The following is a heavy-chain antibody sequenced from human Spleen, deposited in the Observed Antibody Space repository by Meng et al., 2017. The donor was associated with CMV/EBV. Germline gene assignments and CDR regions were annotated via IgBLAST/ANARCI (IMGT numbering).Heavy chain of an antibody. J-gene: IGHJ6*02. CDR2: IHHSGNS. D-gene: IGHD3-3*01. V-gene: IGHV4-38-2*02. CDR1: GYSLNSGYY. CDR3: ARDTDFWNGYCCGMDV. Sequence: SETLSLTCTVSGYSLNSGYYWGWIRQPPGKGLEWIGNIHHSGNSYYKSSLKSRVTISLDTSKNQLSLKLSSVTAADTAVYYCARDTDFWNGYCCGMDVWGQGTTVTVSS.